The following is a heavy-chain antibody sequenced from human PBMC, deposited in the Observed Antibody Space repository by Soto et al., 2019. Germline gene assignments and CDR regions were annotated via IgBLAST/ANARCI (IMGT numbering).Heavy chain of an antibody. CDR2: IIPMFGTT. V-gene: IGHV1-69*01. CDR3: ARASAHGSSWYFWFDP. Sequence: QVQLVQYGAEVRKPGSSVTVSCKASGGTFSRYAINWVRQAPGQGLEWMGGIIPMFGTTNYAQKFKGRVTITADESTSTVYMELNTLRSEDAAVYYCARASAHGSSWYFWFDPWGQGTLVTVSS. CDR1: GGTFSRYA. J-gene: IGHJ5*01. D-gene: IGHD6-13*01.